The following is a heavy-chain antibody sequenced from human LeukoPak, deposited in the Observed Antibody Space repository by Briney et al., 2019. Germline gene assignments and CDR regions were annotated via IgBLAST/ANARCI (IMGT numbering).Heavy chain of an antibody. D-gene: IGHD3-22*01. V-gene: IGHV4-34*01. CDR3: AKLSRYDSSGYHDY. CDR2: INHSGST. Sequence: PSETLSLTCAVYGGSFSGYYWSWIRQPPGKGLEWIGEINHSGSTNYNPSLKSRVTISVDTSKNQFSLKLSSVTAADTAVYYCAKLSRYDSSGYHDYWGQGTLVTVSS. CDR1: GGSFSGYY. J-gene: IGHJ4*02.